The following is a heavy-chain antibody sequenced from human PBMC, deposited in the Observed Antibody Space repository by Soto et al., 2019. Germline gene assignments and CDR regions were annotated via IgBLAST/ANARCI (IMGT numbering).Heavy chain of an antibody. J-gene: IGHJ6*02. CDR2: IDWDDDK. V-gene: IGHV2-70*01. Sequence: SGPTLVNPTQTLTLTCTFSGFSLSTSGMCVSWIRQPPGKALEWLALIDWDDDKYYSTSLKTRLTISKDTSENQVVLTMTNMDPVDTATYYCARMSSSSGEGYYYYGMDVWGQGTTVTVSS. CDR1: GFSLSTSGMC. D-gene: IGHD6-6*01. CDR3: ARMSSSSGEGYYYYGMDV.